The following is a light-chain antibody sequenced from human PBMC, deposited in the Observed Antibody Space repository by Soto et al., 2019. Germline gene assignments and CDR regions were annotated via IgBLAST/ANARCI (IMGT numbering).Light chain of an antibody. CDR1: SRDVGNYNF. V-gene: IGLV2-14*01. CDR3: SSYTSGSVL. J-gene: IGLJ3*02. CDR2: DVS. Sequence: SALPQPASVSVSPGESITVSCTGTSRDVGNYNFVSWYQQHPGKAPKVIIYDVSNRPSGVSDRFSASKSGNTASLTISGLQTEDEAVYFCSSYTSGSVLFGGGTKVTVL.